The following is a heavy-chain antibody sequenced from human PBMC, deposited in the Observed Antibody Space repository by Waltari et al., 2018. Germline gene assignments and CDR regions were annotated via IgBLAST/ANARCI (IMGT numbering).Heavy chain of an antibody. Sequence: QVQLVESGGGVVQPGRSLRISCAASGFTFSSYGMHWVRQAPGKGLEWVAGIWYDGRNKYYADSGKGRFTISRDNSKNTLYLQMDSLRAEDTAVYYCARDSAGSHYYFDYWGQGTLVTVSS. CDR1: GFTFSSYG. CDR3: ARDSAGSHYYFDY. V-gene: IGHV3-33*01. CDR2: IWYDGRNK. J-gene: IGHJ4*02. D-gene: IGHD6-19*01.